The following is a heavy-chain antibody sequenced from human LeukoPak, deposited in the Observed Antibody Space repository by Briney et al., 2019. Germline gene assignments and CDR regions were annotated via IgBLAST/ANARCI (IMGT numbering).Heavy chain of an antibody. J-gene: IGHJ4*02. CDR1: GFTFSNYG. CDR3: VKDNPLDY. V-gene: IGHV3-30*02. Sequence: GGSLRLSCGASGFTFSNYGMLWVRQAPGKGLDWVSFIRYDGNNKLYADSVKGRFTISRDNSKNTLYLHINSLRAEDTAVYYCVKDNPLDYWGQGTLVTVSS. CDR2: IRYDGNNK. D-gene: IGHD1-14*01.